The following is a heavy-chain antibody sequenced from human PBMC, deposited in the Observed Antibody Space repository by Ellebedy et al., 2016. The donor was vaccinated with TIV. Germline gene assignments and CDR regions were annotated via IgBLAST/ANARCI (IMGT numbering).Heavy chain of an antibody. Sequence: SETLSLXXTVSGYSISSGYYWGWIRQPPGKGLEWIGSIYHSGSTYYNPSLKSRVTISVDTSKNQFSLKLSSVTAADTAVYYCASSLDRAAKTSLIQHWGQGTLVTVSS. CDR2: IYHSGST. J-gene: IGHJ1*01. CDR1: GYSISSGYY. D-gene: IGHD2-15*01. V-gene: IGHV4-38-2*02. CDR3: ASSLDRAAKTSLIQH.